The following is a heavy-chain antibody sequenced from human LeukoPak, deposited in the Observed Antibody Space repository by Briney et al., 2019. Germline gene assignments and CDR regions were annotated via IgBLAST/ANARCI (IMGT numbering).Heavy chain of an antibody. CDR3: TRTYYYDSSGYYPFDY. V-gene: IGHV3-73*01. D-gene: IGHD3-22*01. J-gene: IGHJ4*02. CDR2: IRSKANSYAT. CDR1: GFPFNNHW. Sequence: GGSLRLSCTASGFPFNNHWMSWVRQAPGKGLEWVGRIRSKANSYATAYAASVKGRFTISRDDSKNTAYLQMNSLKTEDTAVYYCTRTYYYDSSGYYPFDYWGQGTLVTVSS.